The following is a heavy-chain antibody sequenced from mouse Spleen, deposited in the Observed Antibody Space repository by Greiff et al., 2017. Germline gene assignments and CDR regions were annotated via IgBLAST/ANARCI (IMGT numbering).Heavy chain of an antibody. V-gene: IGHV5-17*01. CDR3: ARPDYGNYRLAY. Sequence: EVKLVESGGGLVKPGGSLKLSCAASGFTFSDYGMHWVRQAPEKGLEWVAYISSGSSTIYYAATVKGRFTISRDNAKNTLFLQMTSLRSEDTAMYYCARPDYGNYRLAYWGQGTLVTVSA. CDR2: ISSGSSTI. CDR1: GFTFSDYG. D-gene: IGHD2-1*01. J-gene: IGHJ3*01.